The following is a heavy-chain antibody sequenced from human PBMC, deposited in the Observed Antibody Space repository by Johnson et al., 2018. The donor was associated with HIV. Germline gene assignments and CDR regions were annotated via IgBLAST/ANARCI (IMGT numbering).Heavy chain of an antibody. V-gene: IGHV3-30*02. CDR3: ARGDWLTVVTSPDAFDI. J-gene: IGHJ3*02. D-gene: IGHD4-23*01. CDR1: GFTFSSNY. Sequence: QVQLVESGGGVVQPGGSLRLSCAASGFTFSSNYMSWVRQDPGKGLEWVSRISHDGSNKHYAHSVKGRYSISRDNTKDTLALQMNSLRVEDTAVYYCARGDWLTVVTSPDAFDIWGQGTMVTVSS. CDR2: ISHDGSNK.